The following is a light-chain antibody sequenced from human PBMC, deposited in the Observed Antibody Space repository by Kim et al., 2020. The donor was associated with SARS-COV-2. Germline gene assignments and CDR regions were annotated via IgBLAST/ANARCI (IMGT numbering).Light chain of an antibody. CDR1: QSVSSN. Sequence: SVSPGESATLSGRASQSVSSNLAWYQQKFGQAPRLLIYVASTRATGIPARFSGSGSGTEFTLTISSLQSEDFAVYYCQQYNNWPYTFGQGTKLEI. V-gene: IGKV3-15*01. CDR3: QQYNNWPYT. J-gene: IGKJ2*01. CDR2: VAS.